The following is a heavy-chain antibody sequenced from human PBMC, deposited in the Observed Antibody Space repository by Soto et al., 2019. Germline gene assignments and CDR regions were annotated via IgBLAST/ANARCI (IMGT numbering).Heavy chain of an antibody. CDR1: GFTFSSYA. J-gene: IGHJ4*02. D-gene: IGHD6-13*01. Sequence: EVQLVESGGGWVQPGGSLRLSCAASGFTFSSYAMHWVRQAPGKGLEYVSAISSNGGSTYYANSVKGRFTISRDNSKNTLYLQMGSLRAEDMAVYYCARLNPIAAAFDYWGQGTLVTVSS. CDR3: ARLNPIAAAFDY. CDR2: ISSNGGST. V-gene: IGHV3-64*01.